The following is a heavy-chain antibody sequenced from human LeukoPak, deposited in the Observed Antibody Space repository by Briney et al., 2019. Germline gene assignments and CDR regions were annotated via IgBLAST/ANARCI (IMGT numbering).Heavy chain of an antibody. CDR3: AKRINDILTGPFDY. V-gene: IGHV3-23*01. Sequence: GGSLRLSCAASGFTFSSYGMSWVRQAPGKGLEWVSGFSGSGGSTYYADSVRGRFMISRDNSKSTLYLQMKSLRAEDTAVYYCAKRINDILTGPFDYWGQGTLVTVSS. CDR1: GFTFSSYG. J-gene: IGHJ4*02. D-gene: IGHD3-9*01. CDR2: FSGSGGST.